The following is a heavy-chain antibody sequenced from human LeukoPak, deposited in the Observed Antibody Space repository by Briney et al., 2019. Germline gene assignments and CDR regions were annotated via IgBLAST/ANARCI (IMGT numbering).Heavy chain of an antibody. V-gene: IGHV3-64*01. D-gene: IGHD6-13*01. CDR3: ARVKSSSWFYYFDY. CDR1: GFTFSSYA. Sequence: GGALRLSCAASGFTFSSYAMRWVRQAPGKGLEYVSAISSNGGSTYYANSVKGRFTISRDNSKNTLYLQMGSLRAEDMAVYYCARVKSSSWFYYFDYWGQGPLVTVSS. J-gene: IGHJ4*02. CDR2: ISSNGGST.